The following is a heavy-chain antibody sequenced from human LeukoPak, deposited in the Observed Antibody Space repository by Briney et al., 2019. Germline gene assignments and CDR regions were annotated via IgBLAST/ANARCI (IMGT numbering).Heavy chain of an antibody. J-gene: IGHJ5*02. Sequence: GGSLRLSCAASGFTFSTYEMNWVRQAPGKGLEWISYISTSGTSIDYADFVKGRFTISRDNAKNLLYLQMNSLRAEDTAVYYCARGSFPAYMTTVTTRAFPFDPWGQGTLVTVSS. D-gene: IGHD4-17*01. CDR3: ARGSFPAYMTTVTTRAFPFDP. CDR1: GFTFSTYE. V-gene: IGHV3-48*03. CDR2: ISTSGTSI.